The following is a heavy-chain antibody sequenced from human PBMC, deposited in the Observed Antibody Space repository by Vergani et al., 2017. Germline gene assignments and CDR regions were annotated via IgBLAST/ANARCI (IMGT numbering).Heavy chain of an antibody. CDR2: ISARYPST. D-gene: IGHD3-22*01. CDR3: ARLSYDTTPYLQGGYDC. Sequence: EVQLVESGGGLVKRGGSLRLSCAASGFTFSSYAMSWVRQAPGKGLEWVSAISARYPSTYYADSVKGRFTISRDNAKNMLYLQINSLRAEDTAVYYCARLSYDTTPYLQGGYDCWGQGTLVSVSS. CDR1: GFTFSSYA. J-gene: IGHJ4*02. V-gene: IGHV3-23*04.